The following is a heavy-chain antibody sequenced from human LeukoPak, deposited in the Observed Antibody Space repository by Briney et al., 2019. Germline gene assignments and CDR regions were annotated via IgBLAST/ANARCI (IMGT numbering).Heavy chain of an antibody. J-gene: IGHJ5*02. V-gene: IGHV4-59*01. CDR1: CDSISSYY. Sequence: PSETLSLTCTVSCDSISSYYWSWIRQPPGKGLEWIGYIYYSGSTNYSPSLKSRVTISVDTSKNQLSLKLSSVTAADTAVYYCARRLASVATAGYWFDPWGQGTLVTVSS. CDR3: ARRLASVATAGYWFDP. CDR2: IYYSGST. D-gene: IGHD6-13*01.